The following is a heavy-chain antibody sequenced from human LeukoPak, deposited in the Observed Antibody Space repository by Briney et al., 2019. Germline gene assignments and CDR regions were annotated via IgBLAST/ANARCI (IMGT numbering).Heavy chain of an antibody. CDR1: GYSFTSYW. Sequence: GESLKISCKGSGYSFTSYWIGWVRQMPGKGLEWMGIIYPGDSDTRYSPSFQGQVTISADKSISTAYLQWSSLKASDTAMYYCARQTQDDILTGYCDYWGQGTLVTVSS. J-gene: IGHJ4*02. CDR2: IYPGDSDT. D-gene: IGHD3-9*01. CDR3: ARQTQDDILTGYCDY. V-gene: IGHV5-51*01.